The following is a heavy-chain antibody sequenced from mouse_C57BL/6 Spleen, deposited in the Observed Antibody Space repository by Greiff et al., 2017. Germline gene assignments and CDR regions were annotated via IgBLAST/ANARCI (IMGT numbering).Heavy chain of an antibody. CDR2: IYPRSGNT. CDR3: ARKDSSGYDYYAMDY. CDR1: GYTFTSYG. V-gene: IGHV1-81*01. J-gene: IGHJ4*01. Sequence: VQVVESGAELARPGASVKLSCKASGYTFTSYGISWVKQRTGQGLEWIGEIYPRSGNTYYNEKFKGKATLTADKPSSTAYMELRSLTSEDSAVYFCARKDSSGYDYYAMDYWGQGTSVTVSS. D-gene: IGHD3-2*02.